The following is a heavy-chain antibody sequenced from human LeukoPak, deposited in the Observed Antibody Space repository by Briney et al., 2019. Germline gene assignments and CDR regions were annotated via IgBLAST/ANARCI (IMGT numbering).Heavy chain of an antibody. Sequence: GGSLRLSCAASGFTFINYAMNWVRQAPGKGLEWVSALSFSGLTTYYADSVRGRFNISRDNSKSTLYLQMNSLRAEDTALYYCARPTSGWYAGGFDYWGQGILVTVSS. CDR1: GFTFINYA. D-gene: IGHD6-19*01. J-gene: IGHJ4*02. CDR3: ARPTSGWYAGGFDY. V-gene: IGHV3-23*01. CDR2: LSFSGLTT.